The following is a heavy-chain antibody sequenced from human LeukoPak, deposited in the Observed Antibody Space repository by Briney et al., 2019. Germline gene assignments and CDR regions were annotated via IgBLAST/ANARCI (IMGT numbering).Heavy chain of an antibody. CDR2: ISGSGGST. V-gene: IGHV3-23*01. CDR3: AKDRSGYSGWRPFDY. J-gene: IGHJ4*02. Sequence: GGSLRLSCAASGFTFSSYAMSWVRQAPGKGLEWVSAISGSGGSTYYADSVKGRFTISRDNSKNTLYLQMNSLRAEDTAVYYCAKDRSGYSGWRPFDYWGQGTLVTVSS. D-gene: IGHD5-12*01. CDR1: GFTFSSYA.